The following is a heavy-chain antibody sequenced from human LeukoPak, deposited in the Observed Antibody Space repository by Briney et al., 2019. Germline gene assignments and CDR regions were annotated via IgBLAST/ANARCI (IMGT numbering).Heavy chain of an antibody. V-gene: IGHV3-23*01. J-gene: IGHJ6*02. CDR3: AKVPYSDYGAGRPPFMDV. D-gene: IGHD3-10*01. CDR2: ITDSGGTT. Sequence: GESLRLSCAASGFTFSNYAMSWVRQAPGKGLEWVSTITDSGGTTYYADSVKGRFTISRDNSKNTLYLQMNSLRDEDTAVYHCAKVPYSDYGAGRPPFMDVWGHGTTVAISS. CDR1: GFTFSNYA.